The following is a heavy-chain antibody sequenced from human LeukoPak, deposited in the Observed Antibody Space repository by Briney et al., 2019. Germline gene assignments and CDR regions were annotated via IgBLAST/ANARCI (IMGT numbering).Heavy chain of an antibody. D-gene: IGHD3-10*01. J-gene: IGHJ4*02. Sequence: PGESLKISCKGSGYSFTSYWIGWVRQMPGKGLEWMGIIYPGDPDTRYSPSFQGQVTISADKSISTAYLQWSSLKASDTAMYYCARQVSLWFGELLGWYYFDYWGQGTLVTVSS. CDR2: IYPGDPDT. V-gene: IGHV5-51*01. CDR1: GYSFTSYW. CDR3: ARQVSLWFGELLGWYYFDY.